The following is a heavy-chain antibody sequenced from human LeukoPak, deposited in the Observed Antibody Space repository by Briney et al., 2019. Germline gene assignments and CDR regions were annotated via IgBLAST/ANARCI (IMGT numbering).Heavy chain of an antibody. CDR3: ARPKYSSGWYVQYYFDY. CDR2: ITSSGTYI. D-gene: IGHD6-19*01. V-gene: IGHV3-21*01. Sequence: GGSLRLSCATSGFTFNNYNMNWVRQAPGRALEWVSSITSSGTYIFYADSVKGRFTISRDNAKNSLYLQMNSLRAEDTAVYYCARPKYSSGWYVQYYFDYWGQGTLVTVSS. J-gene: IGHJ4*02. CDR1: GFTFNNYN.